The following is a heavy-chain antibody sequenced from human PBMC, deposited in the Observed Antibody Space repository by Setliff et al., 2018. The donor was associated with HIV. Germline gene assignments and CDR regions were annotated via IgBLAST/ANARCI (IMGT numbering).Heavy chain of an antibody. CDR3: ARTHYNFNLLEYYYYYYMDV. CDR1: GGSISTSNYY. J-gene: IGHJ6*03. V-gene: IGHV4-39*07. Sequence: SCTVSGGSISTSNYYWGWVRQPPGKGLEWVGNVDYTGSTYYNPSLKSRVTISIDTSKKQLSLKLNSVTAADTAVYYCARTHYNFNLLEYYYYYYMDVWGKGTTVTVSS. CDR2: VDYTGST. D-gene: IGHD3-3*01.